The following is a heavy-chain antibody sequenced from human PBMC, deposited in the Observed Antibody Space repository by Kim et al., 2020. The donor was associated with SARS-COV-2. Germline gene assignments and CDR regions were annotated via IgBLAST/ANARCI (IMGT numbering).Heavy chain of an antibody. V-gene: IGHV4-39*01. CDR3: ASTYYDFWSGWDYYYGMDV. CDR2: IYYSGST. Sequence: SETLSLTCTVSGGSISSSSYYWGWIRQPPGKGLEWIGSIYYSGSTYYNPSLKSRVTISVDTSKNQFSLKLSSVTAADTAVYYCASTYYDFWSGWDYYYGMDVWGQGTTVTVSS. CDR1: GGSISSSSYY. D-gene: IGHD3-3*01. J-gene: IGHJ6*02.